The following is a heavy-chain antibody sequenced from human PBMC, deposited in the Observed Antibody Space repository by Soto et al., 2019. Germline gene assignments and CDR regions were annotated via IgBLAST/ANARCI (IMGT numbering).Heavy chain of an antibody. CDR3: ARRYGGNFDY. CDR1: GLSINSNYF. D-gene: IGHD3-16*01. J-gene: IGHJ4*02. Sequence: TSETLSLTCAVSGLSINSNYFWGWTRQTPGRGLEWIGSIYFGGNTYYTPSLKSRVTISVDTSKNQFSLKLSSVTAADTAVYYCARRYGGNFDYWGQGTLVTVSS. CDR2: IYFGGNT. V-gene: IGHV4-38-2*01.